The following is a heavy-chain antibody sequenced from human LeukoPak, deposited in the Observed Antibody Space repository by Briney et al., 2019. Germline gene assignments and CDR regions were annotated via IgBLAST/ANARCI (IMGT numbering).Heavy chain of an antibody. D-gene: IGHD3-22*01. CDR2: ISDHGYT. J-gene: IGHJ1*01. V-gene: IGHV3-23*01. CDR3: AKDSSDYYNY. Sequence: GGSLRLSCAASGFSFSDYAMNWVRQAPGKGLEWVSDISDHGYTHYADSVKGRFTISRDNSKNTLYLQMDSLRADDTAVYYCAKDSSDYYNYWGQGTLVTASS. CDR1: GFSFSDYA.